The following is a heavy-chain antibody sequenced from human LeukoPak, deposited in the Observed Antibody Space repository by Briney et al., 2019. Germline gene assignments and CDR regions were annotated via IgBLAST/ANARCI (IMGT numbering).Heavy chain of an antibody. D-gene: IGHD6-13*01. CDR2: INPNSGGT. J-gene: IGHJ4*02. CDR1: GYSFTGYY. V-gene: IGHV1-2*02. Sequence: ASVKVSCKASGYSFTGYYMHWVRQAPGQGLEWMGWINPNSGGTNYAQKFQGRVTMTRDTSISTAYMELSRLRSDDTAVYYCARRRSSWYPLDYWGQGTLVTVSS. CDR3: ARRRSSWYPLDY.